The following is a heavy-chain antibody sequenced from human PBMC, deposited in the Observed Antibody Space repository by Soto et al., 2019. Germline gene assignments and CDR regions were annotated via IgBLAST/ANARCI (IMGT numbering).Heavy chain of an antibody. CDR3: AREKAYSKDY. CDR2: IWHDGSNK. Sequence: QVQLEESGGGVVQPGRSLRLSCAASGFTFNNYGMHWVRQAPGKGLEWVAIIWHDGSNKYYADSVKGRFTISRDNSKNTLYLQMNSLRAEGTAVYYCAREKAYSKDYWGQGTLVTVPS. J-gene: IGHJ4*02. D-gene: IGHD4-4*01. CDR1: GFTFNNYG. V-gene: IGHV3-33*01.